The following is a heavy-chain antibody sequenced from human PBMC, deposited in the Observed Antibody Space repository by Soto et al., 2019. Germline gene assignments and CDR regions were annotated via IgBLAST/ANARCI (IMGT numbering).Heavy chain of an antibody. CDR2: IGESGTPT. J-gene: IGHJ6*02. CDR3: ARYIPGVRHYVMDF. V-gene: IGHV3-23*01. CDR1: GFTFSSYA. D-gene: IGHD2-2*01. Sequence: PGGSLRLSCAASGFTFSSYAMKWVRQAPGKGLEWVSLIGESGTPTYYADSVKGRFTISRDNSGNTLFLEMYSLRAEDTAVYYCARYIPGVRHYVMDFWGQGTTVTVSS.